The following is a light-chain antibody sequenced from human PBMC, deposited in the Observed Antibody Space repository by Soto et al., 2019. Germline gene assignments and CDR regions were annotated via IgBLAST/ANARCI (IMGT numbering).Light chain of an antibody. J-gene: IGKJ5*01. CDR1: QSVSSY. CDR3: QQYGSSDT. Sequence: EIVFSQSPSTLSLTPGERATLSCRASQSVSSYLAWYQQKPGQAPRLLIYGASSRATGIPDRFSGSGSGTDFTLTISRLQPEDFAVYYCQQYGSSDTFGQGTRLEIK. V-gene: IGKV3-20*01. CDR2: GAS.